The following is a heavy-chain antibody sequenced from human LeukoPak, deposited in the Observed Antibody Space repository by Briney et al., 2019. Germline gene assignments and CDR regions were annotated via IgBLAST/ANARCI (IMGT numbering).Heavy chain of an antibody. Sequence: GGSLRLSCAASGFTFSSYGMHWVRQAPGKGLEWVGFIRYDGSNKYYADSVKGRFTISRDNSKNTLYLQMNSLRAEDTAVYYCAKDLGSGSYYSLFDYWGQGTLVTVSS. D-gene: IGHD1-26*01. V-gene: IGHV3-30*02. J-gene: IGHJ4*02. CDR1: GFTFSSYG. CDR2: IRYDGSNK. CDR3: AKDLGSGSYYSLFDY.